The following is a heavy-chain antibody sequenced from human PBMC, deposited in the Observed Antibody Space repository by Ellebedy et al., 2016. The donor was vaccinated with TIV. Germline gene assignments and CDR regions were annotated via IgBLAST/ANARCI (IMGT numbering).Heavy chain of an antibody. CDR2: IWYDGSNK. CDR1: GFTFSSYG. J-gene: IGHJ4*02. CDR3: ARDRGGLEYSYDLPDDY. V-gene: IGHV3-33*01. Sequence: GESLKISCAASGFTFSSYGMHWVRQAPGKGLEWVAVIWYDGSNKYYADSVKGRFTISRDNSKNTLYLQMNSLRAEDTAVYYCARDRGGLEYSYDLPDDYWGQGTLVTVSS. D-gene: IGHD5-18*01.